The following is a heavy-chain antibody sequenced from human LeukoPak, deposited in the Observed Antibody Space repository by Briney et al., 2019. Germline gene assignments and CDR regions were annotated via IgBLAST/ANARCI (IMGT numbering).Heavy chain of an antibody. CDR3: AGGYYDSNDSNRSNWFEP. V-gene: IGHV3-74*01. D-gene: IGHD3-22*01. CDR2: LNTDGSST. Sequence: GGSLRLSCAASGFTFSSHWMHWVRQAPGKGLVWVSRLNTDGSSTVYADSVKGRFTISRDNAKNTLYLQMNSLRAEDTAVYYCAGGYYDSNDSNRSNWFEPWGQGTLVTVSS. CDR1: GFTFSSHW. J-gene: IGHJ5*02.